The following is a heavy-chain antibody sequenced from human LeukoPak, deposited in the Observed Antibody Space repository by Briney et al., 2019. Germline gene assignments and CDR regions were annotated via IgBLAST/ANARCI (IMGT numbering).Heavy chain of an antibody. CDR3: SVEGSGSYLYFDY. V-gene: IGHV1-46*01. Sequence: GASVKVSCKASGYTFTNYYIHWVRQAPGQGLEWMGLINPSGGATSYAQKFQGRVTMTRDTSTSTVYMELSSLRSEDTAVYYCSVEGSGSYLYFDYWGQGTLVTVSS. CDR1: GYTFTNYY. CDR2: INPSGGAT. J-gene: IGHJ4*02. D-gene: IGHD3-10*01.